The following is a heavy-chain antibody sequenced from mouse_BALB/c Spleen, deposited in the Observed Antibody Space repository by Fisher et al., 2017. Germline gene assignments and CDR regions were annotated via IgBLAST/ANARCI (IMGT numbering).Heavy chain of an antibody. V-gene: IGHV1-39*01. Sequence: KFKGKATLTVDKSSSTAYMQLNSLTSEDSAVYYCARWVTGSYAMDYWGQGTSVTVSS. CDR3: ARWVTGSYAMDY. J-gene: IGHJ4*01. D-gene: IGHD4-1*01.